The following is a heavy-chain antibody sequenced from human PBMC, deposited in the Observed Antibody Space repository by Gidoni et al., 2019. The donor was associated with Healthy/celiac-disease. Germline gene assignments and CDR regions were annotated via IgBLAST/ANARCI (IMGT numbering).Heavy chain of an antibody. J-gene: IGHJ4*02. V-gene: IGHV3-30*18. CDR1: GFTFSSYG. CDR2: ISYDGSNK. D-gene: IGHD1-26*01. CDR3: AKDSLSGSDGYFDY. Sequence: QVQLVESGGGVVQPGMSLRLSCAASGFTFSSYGMHWVRQAPGKGLEWVAVISYDGSNKYYADSVNGRFTISRDNSKNTLYLQMNSLRAEDTAVYYWAKDSLSGSDGYFDYWGQGTLVTVSS.